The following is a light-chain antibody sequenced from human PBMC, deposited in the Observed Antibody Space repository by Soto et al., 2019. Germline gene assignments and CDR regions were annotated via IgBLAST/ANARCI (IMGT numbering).Light chain of an antibody. Sequence: DIQMTQSSSSLSASVGDRVTITCRASESIRSYLNWYQQKPGKAPKLLIYGASSLQSGVPSRFSGGGSGTDFTLTISSLQPEDFATYYCQQSFSTPRFTFGPGTRVDI. J-gene: IGKJ3*01. CDR3: QQSFSTPRFT. V-gene: IGKV1-39*01. CDR1: ESIRSY. CDR2: GAS.